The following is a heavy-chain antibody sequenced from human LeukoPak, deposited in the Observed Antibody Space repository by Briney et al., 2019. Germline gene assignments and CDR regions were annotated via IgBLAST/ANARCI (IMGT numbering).Heavy chain of an antibody. D-gene: IGHD5-24*01. CDR1: GGSISIYS. CDR3: ARHPSGRMWLQQGGWFDP. V-gene: IGHV4-4*07. J-gene: IGHJ5*02. CDR2: IFASGST. Sequence: SGTLSLTCTVSGGSISIYSWNWIRQPAGKGLEWIGRIFASGSTKYNPSLKSRVTMSVDTSKNQFSLKLASVTAADTAVYYCARHPSGRMWLQQGGWFDPWGQGTLVTVSS.